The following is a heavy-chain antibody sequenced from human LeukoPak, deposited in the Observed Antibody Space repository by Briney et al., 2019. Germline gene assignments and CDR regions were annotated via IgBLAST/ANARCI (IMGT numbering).Heavy chain of an antibody. CDR1: GYTFTKYA. CDR3: ARGGFESRWACDV. J-gene: IGHJ3*01. V-gene: IGHV7-4-1*02. D-gene: IGHD3-22*01. CDR2: INTNTRNP. Sequence: GASVKVSCKASGYTFTKYAINWVRQAPGQGLEWMGWINTNTRNPTYAQDFTGQVAFSLDTSVSTAYLQISNLRVEDTGVYYCARGGFESRWACDVWGQGTLVTVSS.